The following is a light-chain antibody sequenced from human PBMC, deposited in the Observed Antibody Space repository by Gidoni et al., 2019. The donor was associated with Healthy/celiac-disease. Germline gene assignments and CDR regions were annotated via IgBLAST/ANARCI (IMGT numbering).Light chain of an antibody. J-gene: IGKJ1*01. CDR3: QQYNSYSFA. Sequence: DIQMTQSPSTLSASVGDRVTITCRASQSISSWLAWYQQKPGKAPKLLIYKASSLKSGVPSRFSGSGSGTEFTLTISSLQPDDFATYYCQQYNSYSFAFGQGTKVEIK. V-gene: IGKV1-5*03. CDR1: QSISSW. CDR2: KAS.